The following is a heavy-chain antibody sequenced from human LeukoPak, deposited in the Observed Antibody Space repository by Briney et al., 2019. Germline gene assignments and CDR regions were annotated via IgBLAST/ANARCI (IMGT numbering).Heavy chain of an antibody. CDR2: IYYSGST. J-gene: IGHJ4*02. Sequence: PSQTLSLTCTVSGGSISSGDYYWSWIRQPQGKGLEWIGYIYYSGSTYYNPSLKSRVTISVDTSKNQFSLKLSSVTAADTAVYYCARGGYSNGSIYYWGQGTLVTVSS. CDR3: ARGGYSNGSIYY. D-gene: IGHD4-11*01. CDR1: GGSISSGDYY. V-gene: IGHV4-30-4*08.